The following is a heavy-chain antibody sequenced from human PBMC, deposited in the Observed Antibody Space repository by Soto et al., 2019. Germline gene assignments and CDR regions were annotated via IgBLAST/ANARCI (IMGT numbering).Heavy chain of an antibody. CDR2: ISYDGSNK. Sequence: GGSLRLSCAASGFTFSSYAMHWVRQAPGKGLEWVAVISYDGSNKYYADSVKGRFTVARDDSKNSLYLQMNSLRTEDTAVYYCVRASGMDVWGQGTTVTVSS. CDR1: GFTFSSYA. V-gene: IGHV3-30-3*01. J-gene: IGHJ6*02. CDR3: VRASGMDV.